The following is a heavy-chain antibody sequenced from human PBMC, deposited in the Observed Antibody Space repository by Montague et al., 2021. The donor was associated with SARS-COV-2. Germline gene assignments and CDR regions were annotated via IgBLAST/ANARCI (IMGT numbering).Heavy chain of an antibody. CDR3: ARAQNTCFIANCVNYFDF. D-gene: IGHD1-1*01. CDR1: GGSISGYN. Sequence: SETLSLTCSVSGGSISGYNWSWIRQPPGKGLEWIGYIYHSGNTKYNPSLKSRVSISVDTSKNQFYLRLSSVTAADTAVYYCARAQNTCFIANCVNYFDFWGLGAPVTVSS. V-gene: IGHV4-59*01. J-gene: IGHJ4*02. CDR2: IYHSGNT.